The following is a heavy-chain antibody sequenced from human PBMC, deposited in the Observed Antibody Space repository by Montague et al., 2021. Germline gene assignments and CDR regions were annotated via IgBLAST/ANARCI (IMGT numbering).Heavy chain of an antibody. CDR2: THYRSTWYT. CDR3: AREGVGDLLFSFDS. J-gene: IGHJ4*02. D-gene: IGHD3-10*01. Sequence: CAISGDSVSNNNAAWNWIRESPSRGLEWLGRTHYRSTWYTDYAVSVKGRIAINPDTSKNQFSLQLNSVTPEDAAVYYCAREGVGDLLFSFDSWGKGTLVTVSS. CDR1: GDSVSNNNAA. V-gene: IGHV6-1*01.